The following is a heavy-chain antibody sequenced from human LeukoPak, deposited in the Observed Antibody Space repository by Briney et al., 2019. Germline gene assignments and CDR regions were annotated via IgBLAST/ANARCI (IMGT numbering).Heavy chain of an antibody. Sequence: GRSLRLSCAASGFTFSSYAMHWVRQAPGKGLEWVAVISYDGSNKYYADSVKGRFTISRDNSKNTPYLQMNSLRAEDTAVYYCARAVVVVAATLNYWGQGTLVTVSS. CDR3: ARAVVVVAATLNY. J-gene: IGHJ4*02. V-gene: IGHV3-30*04. CDR2: ISYDGSNK. CDR1: GFTFSSYA. D-gene: IGHD2-15*01.